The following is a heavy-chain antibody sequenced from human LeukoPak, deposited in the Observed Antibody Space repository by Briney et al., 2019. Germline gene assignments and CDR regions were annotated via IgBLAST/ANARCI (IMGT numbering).Heavy chain of an antibody. CDR1: GYTFTDYY. CDR2: INPKSGGA. J-gene: IGHJ4*02. V-gene: IGHV1-2*02. CDR3: SIAFGY. Sequence: SVKVSCKASGYTFTDYYMHWVRQAPGQGLEWMGWINPKSGGADYAQKFQGRVTLTRETSISTAYMELRRLRSDDTAVFYCSIAFGYWGQGTLVTVSS.